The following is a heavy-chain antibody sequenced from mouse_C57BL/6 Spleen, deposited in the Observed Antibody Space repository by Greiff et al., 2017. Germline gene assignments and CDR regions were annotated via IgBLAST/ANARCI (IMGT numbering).Heavy chain of an antibody. J-gene: IGHJ4*01. CDR1: GYSFTSYY. Sequence: VQLQQSGPELVKPGASVKISCKASGYSFTSYYIHWVKQRPGQGLEWIGWIYPGSGNTKYNEKFKGKATLPADTSSSTAYMHLSSLTSEDSAVYYGANWDDYAMDYWGQGTSVTVSS. V-gene: IGHV1-66*01. CDR3: ANWDDYAMDY. CDR2: IYPGSGNT. D-gene: IGHD4-1*01.